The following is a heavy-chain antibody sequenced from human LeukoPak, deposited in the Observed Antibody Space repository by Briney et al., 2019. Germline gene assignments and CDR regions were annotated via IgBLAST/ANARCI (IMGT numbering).Heavy chain of an antibody. J-gene: IGHJ4*02. CDR3: ARGNWNYVPDY. CDR2: ISSSSSTI. CDR1: GFTFSSYS. V-gene: IGHV3-48*01. Sequence: PGGSLRLSCAASGFTFSSYSMNWVRQAPGKGLEWVSYISSSSSTIYYADSVKGRFTISRDNAKNSLYLQMNSLRAEDTAVYYCARGNWNYVPDYWGQGTLVTVSS. D-gene: IGHD1-7*01.